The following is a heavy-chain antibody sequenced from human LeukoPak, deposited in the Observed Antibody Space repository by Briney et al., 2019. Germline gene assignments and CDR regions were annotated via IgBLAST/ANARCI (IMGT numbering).Heavy chain of an antibody. J-gene: IGHJ4*02. CDR3: VRGNDYGGPHY. Sequence: GGSLRLSCAASGFTFSSYWMHWVRQAPGKGLVWVSRIDRDGSRINYADSVKGRFTISRDNGKNTLSLQMNSLRTEDAAVYYCVRGNDYGGPHYWGQGTLVTVSS. CDR1: GFTFSSYW. D-gene: IGHD4-23*01. CDR2: IDRDGSRI. V-gene: IGHV3-74*01.